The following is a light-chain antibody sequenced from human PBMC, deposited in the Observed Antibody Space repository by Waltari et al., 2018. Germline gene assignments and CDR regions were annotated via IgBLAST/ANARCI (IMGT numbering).Light chain of an antibody. CDR2: GAS. V-gene: IGKV3-15*01. CDR1: QSVSSN. Sequence: ETVMTQSPATLSVSPGERATLSCRASQSVSSNLAWYQQKPGQAPRRLIYGASTRATGIPARFSGSGSGTEFTLTISSLQSEDFAVYYCQQYNNWPPTWTFGQGTKVEIK. CDR3: QQYNNWPPTWT. J-gene: IGKJ1*01.